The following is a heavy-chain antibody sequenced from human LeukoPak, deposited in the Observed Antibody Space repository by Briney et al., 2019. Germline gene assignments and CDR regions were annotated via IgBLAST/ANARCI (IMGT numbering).Heavy chain of an antibody. D-gene: IGHD1-20*01. CDR2: IIPIFGTA. CDR1: GGTFSSYA. CDR3: ARGITLNYNWFDP. V-gene: IGHV1-69*13. Sequence: RGASVKVSCKASGGTFSSYAISWVRQAPGQGLEWMGGIIPIFGTANYAQKFQGRVTITADESTSTAYMELSSLRSEDTAVYYCARGITLNYNWFDPWGQGTLVTVSS. J-gene: IGHJ5*02.